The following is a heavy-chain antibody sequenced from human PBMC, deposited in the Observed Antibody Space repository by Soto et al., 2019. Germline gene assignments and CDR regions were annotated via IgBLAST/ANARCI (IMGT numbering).Heavy chain of an antibody. J-gene: IGHJ4*02. CDR1: GGSISSGGYY. V-gene: IGHV4-31*03. CDR3: ARGPIVVVPAAMQGGLYYFDY. Sequence: SETLSLTCTVSGGSISSGGYYWSWIRQHPGKGLEWIGYIYYSGSTYYNPSLKSRVTISVDTSKNQFSLKLSSVTAADTAVYYCARGPIVVVPAAMQGGLYYFDYWGQGTLVTVSS. CDR2: IYYSGST. D-gene: IGHD2-2*01.